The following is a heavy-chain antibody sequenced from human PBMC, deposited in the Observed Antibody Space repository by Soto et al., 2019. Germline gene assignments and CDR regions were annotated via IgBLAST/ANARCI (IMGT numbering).Heavy chain of an antibody. CDR1: GGTFSSYA. CDR3: ARGRGYYYDSSGRNAFDI. J-gene: IGHJ3*02. V-gene: IGHV1-69*13. D-gene: IGHD3-22*01. Sequence: ASVKVSCKASGGTFSSYAISWVRQAPGQGLEWMGGIIPIFGTANYAQKFQGRVTITADESTSTAYMELSSLRSEDTAVYYCARGRGYYYDSSGRNAFDIWGQGTMATVSS. CDR2: IIPIFGTA.